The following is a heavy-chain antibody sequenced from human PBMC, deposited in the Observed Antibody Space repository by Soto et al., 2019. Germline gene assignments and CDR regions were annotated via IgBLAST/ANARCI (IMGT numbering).Heavy chain of an antibody. D-gene: IGHD5-12*01. CDR3: TRHTGYDSSLDY. V-gene: IGHV5-10-1*01. Sequence: GESLKISCQGSGYTFTGHWISWVRQMPGKGLEWMGRIDPSDSYTDYSPTVQGHVTMSADKSINTAYLQWSSLQASDTAVFYCTRHTGYDSSLDYWGQGTLVTVSS. CDR2: IDPSDSYT. J-gene: IGHJ4*02. CDR1: GYTFTGHW.